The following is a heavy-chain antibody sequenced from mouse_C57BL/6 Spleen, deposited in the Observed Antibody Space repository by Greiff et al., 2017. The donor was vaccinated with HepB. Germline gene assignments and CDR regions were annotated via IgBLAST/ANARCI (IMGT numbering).Heavy chain of an antibody. V-gene: IGHV1-80*01. Sequence: LQQSGAELVKPGASVKISCKASGYAFSSYWMNWVKQRPGKGLEWIGQIYPGDGDTNYNGKFKGKATLTADKSSSTAYMQLSSLTSEDSAVYFCARSPYYYGSSYYAMDYWGQGTSVTVSS. CDR3: ARSPYYYGSSYYAMDY. CDR2: IYPGDGDT. D-gene: IGHD1-1*01. CDR1: GYAFSSYW. J-gene: IGHJ4*01.